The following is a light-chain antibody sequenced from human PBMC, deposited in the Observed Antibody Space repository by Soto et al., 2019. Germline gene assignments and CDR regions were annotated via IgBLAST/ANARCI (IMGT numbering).Light chain of an antibody. Sequence: QSVLTQPASVSGSPGQSITISCTGTSDDVGGYNYVSWYQQNPGNAPKLVIYEVNKRPSGVSNRFSGSKSGNTASLTISGLQAEDEASYFCSSFTTTNTPWVFGGGTQLTVL. CDR1: SDDVGGYNY. J-gene: IGLJ3*02. V-gene: IGLV2-14*01. CDR3: SSFTTTNTPWV. CDR2: EVN.